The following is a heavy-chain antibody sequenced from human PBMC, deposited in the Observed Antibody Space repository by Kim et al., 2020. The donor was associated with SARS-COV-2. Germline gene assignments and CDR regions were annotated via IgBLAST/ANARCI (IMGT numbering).Heavy chain of an antibody. CDR3: ARDSVAYYYDSSGYSRWFDP. CDR1: GGSISSSSYY. V-gene: IGHV4-39*07. D-gene: IGHD3-22*01. Sequence: SETLSLTCTVSGGSISSSSYYWGWIRQPPGKGLEWIGSIYYSGSTYYNPSLKSRVTISVDTSKNQFSLKLSSVTAADTAVYYCARDSVAYYYDSSGYSRWFDPWGQGTLVTVSS. CDR2: IYYSGST. J-gene: IGHJ5*02.